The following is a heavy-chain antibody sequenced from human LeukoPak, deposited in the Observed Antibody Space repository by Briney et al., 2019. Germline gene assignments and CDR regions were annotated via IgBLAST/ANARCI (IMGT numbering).Heavy chain of an antibody. Sequence: ASVKVSCKASGYTFTGYYMHWVRQAPGQGLEWMGWINPNSGGTNYAQKFQGRVTMTRDTSISTAYMELSRLRSDDTAVYYCARDQGVMIVPGAFDIWGQGTMVTVSS. CDR1: GYTFTGYY. CDR3: ARDQGVMIVPGAFDI. CDR2: INPNSGGT. V-gene: IGHV1-2*02. D-gene: IGHD3-22*01. J-gene: IGHJ3*02.